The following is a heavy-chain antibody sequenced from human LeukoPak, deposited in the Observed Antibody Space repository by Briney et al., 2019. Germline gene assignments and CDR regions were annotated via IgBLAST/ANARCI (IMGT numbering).Heavy chain of an antibody. CDR2: MNPSSGNT. CDR3: VRAAQEGRDSLTGVQTGNWFDP. D-gene: IGHD3-9*01. Sequence: ASVNVSCKTSGYTFTSYDIHWVRQAPGQGPEWMGWMNPSSGNTDYAQKFQGRLDLTRDTALTTAYMELSSLTSEDTATYYCVRAAQEGRDSLTGVQTGNWFDPWGQGTLVTVSS. CDR1: GYTFTSYD. J-gene: IGHJ5*02. V-gene: IGHV1-8*01.